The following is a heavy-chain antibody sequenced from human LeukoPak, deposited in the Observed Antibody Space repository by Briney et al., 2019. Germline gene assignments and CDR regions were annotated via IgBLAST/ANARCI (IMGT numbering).Heavy chain of an antibody. V-gene: IGHV4-59*01. CDR3: ARGREWFPLRDAFDI. CDR2: IYYSGST. CDR1: GGSISSYY. D-gene: IGHD3-3*01. Sequence: SETLSLTCTVSGGSISSYYWSWIRQPPGKGLERIGYIYYSGSTNYNPSLKSRVTISVDTSKNQFSLKLSSVTAADTAVYYCARGREWFPLRDAFDIWGQGTMVTVSS. J-gene: IGHJ3*02.